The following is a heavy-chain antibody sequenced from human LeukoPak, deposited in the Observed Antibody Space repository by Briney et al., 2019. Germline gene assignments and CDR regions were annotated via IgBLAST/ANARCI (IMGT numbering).Heavy chain of an antibody. CDR3: ARSGDDFWSGPSYWFDP. D-gene: IGHD3-3*01. V-gene: IGHV4-59*01. Sequence: SETLSLTCTVSGGSISSYYWSWIRQPPGKGLEWIWYIYYSESTNYNPSLKSRVTISVDTSKNQFSLKLRSVTAADTAVYYCARSGDDFWSGPSYWFDPWGQGTLVTVSS. CDR1: GGSISSYY. CDR2: IYYSEST. J-gene: IGHJ5*02.